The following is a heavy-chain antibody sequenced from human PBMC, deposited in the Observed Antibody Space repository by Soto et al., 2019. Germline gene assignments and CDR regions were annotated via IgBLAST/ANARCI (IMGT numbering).Heavy chain of an antibody. V-gene: IGHV3-48*01. D-gene: IGHD6-19*01. CDR3: AKERSSGWSFDY. CDR1: RFTFSSYS. CDR2: INSNGRTT. Sequence: PGGSLRLSCAASRFTFSSYSMKWVRQAPGKGLEWVSYINSNGRTTYYADSVKGRFTISRDNAKNSLYLQMNSLRGEDTAVYYCAKERSSGWSFDYWGQGTLVTVSS. J-gene: IGHJ4*02.